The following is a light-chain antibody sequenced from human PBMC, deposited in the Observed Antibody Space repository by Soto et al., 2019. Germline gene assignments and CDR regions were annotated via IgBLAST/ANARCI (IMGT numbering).Light chain of an antibody. V-gene: IGKV1-9*01. J-gene: IGKJ3*01. CDR1: QGINNY. CDR2: AAY. Sequence: DIQLTQSPSFLSASVGDRVTITCRASQGINNYLAWYQQKPGKGPNLLIYAAYTLQNGVPSRFSGSGSGTEFTLTITNLQPEEFATYHCQQLKSYPITFGPGTKVY. CDR3: QQLKSYPIT.